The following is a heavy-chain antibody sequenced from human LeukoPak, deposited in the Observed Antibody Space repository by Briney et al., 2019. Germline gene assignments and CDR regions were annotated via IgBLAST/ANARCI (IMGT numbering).Heavy chain of an antibody. CDR1: GFSVSSNY. V-gene: IGHV3-53*01. Sequence: PGGSLRLSCAASGFSVSSNYMSWVRQAPGKGLERVSVIHTGGNTYHADSVKGRFTISRDISNNTLYLQMNSLRAEDTAVYYCARAPPLDYWGQGTLVTVSS. CDR2: IHTGGNT. J-gene: IGHJ4*02. CDR3: ARAPPLDY.